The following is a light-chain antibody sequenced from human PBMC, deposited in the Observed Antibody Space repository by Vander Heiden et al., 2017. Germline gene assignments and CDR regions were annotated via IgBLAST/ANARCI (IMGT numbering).Light chain of an antibody. J-gene: IGLJ1*01. CDR1: SSDVGGYNY. Sequence: SALTQPASVSGSPGQSTTSSCTGTSSDVGGYNYGSWYQQHPGKAPKLMVYDVSKRPAGVSNRWSGSRSGNTASLTMSGLEDEDEADYYCCTYTSSSTQVFGTGTKVTVL. V-gene: IGLV2-14*01. CDR2: DVS. CDR3: CTYTSSSTQV.